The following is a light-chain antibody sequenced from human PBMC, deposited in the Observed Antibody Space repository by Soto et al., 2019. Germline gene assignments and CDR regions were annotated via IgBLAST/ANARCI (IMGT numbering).Light chain of an antibody. V-gene: IGKV3-15*01. CDR2: GAS. J-gene: IGKJ4*01. Sequence: IVMTQFPGTLSVSPGERATLSCRASQSVSSNLAWYQQKPGQAPRLLIYGASTRAAGVPARFSGSGSGTDFTLTIGSLQSEDFAVYYCQQYTNWPGFGGGTKVEIK. CDR3: QQYTNWPG. CDR1: QSVSSN.